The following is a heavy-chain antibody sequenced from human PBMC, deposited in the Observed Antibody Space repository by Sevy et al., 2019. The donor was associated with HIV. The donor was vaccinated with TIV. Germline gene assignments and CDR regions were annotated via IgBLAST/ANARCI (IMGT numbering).Heavy chain of an antibody. V-gene: IGHV4-4*07. Sequence: LRETLSLTCTVSGGSISSYYWSWIRQPAGKGLEWIGRIYTSGSPNYNPPLKSRGTMSVDTSKNQFSLKLSSVTAADTAGYYCARDYDFWSGYYAGGYYYYGMDVWGQGTTVTVSS. CDR3: ARDYDFWSGYYAGGYYYYGMDV. J-gene: IGHJ6*02. D-gene: IGHD3-3*01. CDR1: GGSISSYY. CDR2: IYTSGSP.